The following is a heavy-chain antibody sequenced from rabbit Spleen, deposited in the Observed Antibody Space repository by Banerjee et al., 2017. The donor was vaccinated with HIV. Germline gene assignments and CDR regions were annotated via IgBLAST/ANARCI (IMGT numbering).Heavy chain of an antibody. CDR1: GFSFSSNDY. CDR3: ARDGYSGYGVAELDL. V-gene: IGHV1S40*01. Sequence: QSLEESGGDLVKPGASLTLTCTASGFSFSSNDYMCWVRQAPGKGLEWISCIAGSASAFTYSATWAKGRFTISKTSSTTVTLQMTSLTVADTATYFCARDGYSGYGVAELDLWGPGTLVTVS. D-gene: IGHD1-1*01. J-gene: IGHJ6*01. CDR2: IAGSASAFT.